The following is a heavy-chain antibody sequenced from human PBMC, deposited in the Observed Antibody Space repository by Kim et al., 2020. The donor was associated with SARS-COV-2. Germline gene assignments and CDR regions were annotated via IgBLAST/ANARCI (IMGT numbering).Heavy chain of an antibody. CDR1: GFTFGDYA. V-gene: IGHV3-49*03. CDR2: IRSKAPGGTT. Sequence: GGSLRLSCTASGFTFGDYAMSWFRQAPGKGLEWVGFIRSKAPGGTTEYAASVKGRFTISRDDSKSIAYLQMNSLKTEDTAVYYCARDTVTAMVTPFYYYYGMDVWGQGTTVPVSS. CDR3: ARDTVTAMVTPFYYYYGMDV. J-gene: IGHJ6*02. D-gene: IGHD5-18*01.